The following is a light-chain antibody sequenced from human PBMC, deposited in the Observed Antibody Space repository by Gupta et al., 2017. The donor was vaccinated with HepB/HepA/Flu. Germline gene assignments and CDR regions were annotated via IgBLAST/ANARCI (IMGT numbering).Light chain of an antibody. CDR3: QHYKNWPPYA. CDR1: QSVSRK. J-gene: IGKJ2*01. V-gene: IGKV3-15*01. Sequence: EIVMTQSPATLSVSPGETVILSCRASQSVSRKLAWYQQKLGQAPRLLIYDASTRDTDIPARFSGSGYGTEFTLTISSRQSEDVAIYYCQHYKNWPPYAFGQGTKLEIK. CDR2: DAS.